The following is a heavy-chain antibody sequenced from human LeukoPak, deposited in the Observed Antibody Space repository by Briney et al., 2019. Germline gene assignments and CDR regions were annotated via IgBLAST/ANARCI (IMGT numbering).Heavy chain of an antibody. Sequence: ASVKVSCKASGYTFTGYYMHWVRQAPGQGLEWMGWISAYNGNTNYAQKLQGRVTMTTDTSTSTAYMELRSLRSDDTAVYYCARAGPESYYYYYMDVWGKGTTVTISS. V-gene: IGHV1-18*04. J-gene: IGHJ6*03. CDR3: ARAGPESYYYYYMDV. CDR2: ISAYNGNT. D-gene: IGHD1-1*01. CDR1: GYTFTGYY.